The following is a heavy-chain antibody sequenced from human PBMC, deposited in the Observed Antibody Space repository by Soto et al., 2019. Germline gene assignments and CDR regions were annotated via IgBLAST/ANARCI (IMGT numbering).Heavy chain of an antibody. J-gene: IGHJ4*02. D-gene: IGHD6-13*01. CDR2: ISGSGGST. CDR1: GFTFSSYA. CDR3: AYSSTHFDY. Sequence: GGSLRPSCAASGFTFSSYAMSWVRQAPGKGLEWVSAISGSGGSTYYADTVKGRFTISRKISKNTLYLKMNGLRAEDRAVYYGAYSSTHFDYWGQETLVTVSS. V-gene: IGHV3-23*01.